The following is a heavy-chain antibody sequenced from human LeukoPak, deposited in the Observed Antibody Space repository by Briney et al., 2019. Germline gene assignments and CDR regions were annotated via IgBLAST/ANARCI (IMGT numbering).Heavy chain of an antibody. J-gene: IGHJ4*02. CDR3: ATSFLTFGGVIVDY. CDR2: INPNSGGT. CDR1: GYTFTGYY. D-gene: IGHD3-16*02. Sequence: ASVKVSCKASGYTFTGYYMHWVRQAPGQGLEWMGWINPNSGGTNYAQKFQGRVTMTRDTSISTAYMELSRLRSDDTAVYYCATSFLTFGGVIVDYWGQGPPVSVSS. V-gene: IGHV1-2*02.